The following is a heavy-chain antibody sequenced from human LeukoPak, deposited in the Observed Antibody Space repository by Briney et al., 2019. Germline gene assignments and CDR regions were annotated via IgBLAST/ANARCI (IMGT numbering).Heavy chain of an antibody. J-gene: IGHJ4*02. D-gene: IGHD3-10*02. CDR2: INPNNGDS. V-gene: IGHV1-8*03. CDR1: GYTFTNYH. CDR3: ARTTLFTASGYDY. Sequence: GASVKVSCKASGYTFTNYHINWVRQATGQGLAWMGWINPNNGDSGFAQKFQGRVTITRATAMTTAYMELSSLTSEDTAIYFCARTTLFTASGYDYWGRGTLVTVSS.